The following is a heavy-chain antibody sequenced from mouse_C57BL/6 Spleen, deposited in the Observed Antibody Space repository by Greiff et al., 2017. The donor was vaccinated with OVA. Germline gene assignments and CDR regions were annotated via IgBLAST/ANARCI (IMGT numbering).Heavy chain of an antibody. D-gene: IGHD1-1*01. Sequence: QVQLQQSGAELVRPGTSVKVSCKASGYAFTNYLIEWVKQRPGQGLEWIGVINPGSGGTNYNEKFKGKATLTADKSSSTAYMQLSSLTSEDSAVYFCAREGYYYGSGAYWGQGTLVSVSA. CDR3: AREGYYYGSGAY. J-gene: IGHJ3*01. CDR2: INPGSGGT. CDR1: GYAFTNYL. V-gene: IGHV1-54*01.